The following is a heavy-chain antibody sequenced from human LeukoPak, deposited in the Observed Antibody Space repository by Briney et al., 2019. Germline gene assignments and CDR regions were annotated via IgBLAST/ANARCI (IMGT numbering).Heavy chain of an antibody. CDR2: ISNSGST. CDR1: GDSVSSGSHY. Sequence: PSETLSLTCTVSGDSVSSGSHYWSWIRPPPGKGLECIGYISNSGSTNYNPSLKSRVTISVDTSKNQLSLNLNSVTAADTAVYYGARSYYDFWSGSYYYYMDVWGKGTTVTVSS. D-gene: IGHD3-3*01. J-gene: IGHJ6*03. CDR3: ARSYYDFWSGSYYYYMDV. V-gene: IGHV4-61*01.